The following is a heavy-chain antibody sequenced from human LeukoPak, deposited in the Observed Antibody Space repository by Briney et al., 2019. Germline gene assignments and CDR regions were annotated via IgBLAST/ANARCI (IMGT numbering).Heavy chain of an antibody. CDR3: ATQRWEKLHGSYYYDGMDV. CDR1: GYTFTNYD. CDR2: MNPNSGNA. V-gene: IGHV1-8*02. D-gene: IGHD1-26*01. Sequence: GASVKVSCKASGYTFTNYDINWVRQASGQGLEWVGWMNPNSGNAGFAQKFKGRITMTGDTTTNTAYMEVFSLTSDDTAIYYCATQRWEKLHGSYYYDGMDVWGQGITVTVS. J-gene: IGHJ6*02.